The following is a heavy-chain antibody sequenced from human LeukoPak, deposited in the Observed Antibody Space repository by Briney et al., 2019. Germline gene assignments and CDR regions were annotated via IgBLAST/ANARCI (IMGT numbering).Heavy chain of an antibody. CDR3: ASHYDSSGYYPLTLYGNFDY. J-gene: IGHJ4*02. Sequence: ASVKVSCKASGGTFSSYAISWVRQAPGQGLEWMGGIIPIFGTANYAQKFQGRVTITADESTSTAYMELSSLRSEDTAVYYCASHYDSSGYYPLTLYGNFDYWGQGTLVTVSS. CDR2: IIPIFGTA. CDR1: GGTFSSYA. D-gene: IGHD3-22*01. V-gene: IGHV1-69*13.